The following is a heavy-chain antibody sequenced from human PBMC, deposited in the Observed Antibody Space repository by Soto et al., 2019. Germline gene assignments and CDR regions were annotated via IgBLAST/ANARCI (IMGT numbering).Heavy chain of an antibody. Sequence: SETLSLTCTVSGGSISSYYWSWIRQPPGKGLEWIGYIYYSGSTNYNPSLKSRATISVDTSKNQFSLKLSSVTAADTAVYYFARALILTGYYIHDAFDIWGQGTMVTVS. CDR1: GGSISSYY. D-gene: IGHD3-9*01. CDR2: IYYSGST. CDR3: ARALILTGYYIHDAFDI. J-gene: IGHJ3*02. V-gene: IGHV4-59*01.